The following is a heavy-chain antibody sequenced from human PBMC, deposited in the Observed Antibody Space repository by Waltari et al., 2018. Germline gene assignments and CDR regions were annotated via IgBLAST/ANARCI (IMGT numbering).Heavy chain of an antibody. D-gene: IGHD3-10*01. CDR1: DDSFDRHP. CDR2: IIPTVGRA. CDR3: ATVDEMVRGYLES. V-gene: IGHV1-69*08. J-gene: IGHJ4*01. Sequence: QVQLVPSGAEVKKPGSSVKVSCKASDDSFDRHPITWVRQAPGQGLEWMGRIIPTVGRANYAQQLQGRLTIIADKSTSTVFMELSNLRSEDTAVYYCATVDEMVRGYLESWGQGTLVTVSS.